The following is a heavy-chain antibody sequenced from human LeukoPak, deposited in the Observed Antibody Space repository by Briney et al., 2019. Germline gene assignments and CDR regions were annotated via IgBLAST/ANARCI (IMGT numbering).Heavy chain of an antibody. CDR3: ARSVAVAGTYRLFDY. CDR2: ISYDGSNK. CDR1: GFTFSSYA. J-gene: IGHJ4*02. Sequence: PGRSLRLSCAVSGFTFSSYAMHWVRQAPGKGLEWVAVISYDGSNKYYADSVKGRFTISRDNSKNTLYLQTNSLRAEDTAVYYCARSVAVAGTYRLFDYWGQRTLVTVSS. D-gene: IGHD6-19*01. V-gene: IGHV3-30-3*01.